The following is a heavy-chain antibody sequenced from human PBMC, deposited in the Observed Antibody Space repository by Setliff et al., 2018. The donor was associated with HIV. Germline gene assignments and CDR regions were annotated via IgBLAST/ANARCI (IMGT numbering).Heavy chain of an antibody. CDR3: ARGQYSSSSGAFGY. J-gene: IGHJ4*02. Sequence: ASVKVSCKASGYTFMAYYMHWVKQAPGKGLEWVGRVDPADSETKYAEKLQGRVTITTDTSTSTGYMELRSLRSDDTAVYYCARGQYSSSSGAFGYWGQGTLVTVSS. V-gene: IGHV1-69-2*01. CDR1: GYTFMAYY. D-gene: IGHD6-6*01. CDR2: VDPADSET.